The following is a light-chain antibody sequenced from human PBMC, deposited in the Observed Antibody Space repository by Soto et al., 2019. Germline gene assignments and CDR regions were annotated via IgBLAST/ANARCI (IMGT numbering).Light chain of an antibody. V-gene: IGKV1-8*01. J-gene: IGKJ4*01. Sequence: AIRMTQSPSSFSASTGDRVTITCRASQGISSHLAWYQVKPGKAPRLLIYTASYLESGVPSWFSSSESGSDFTLAIRSLQTEDLAVYYCQQYFSYPLTFGGGTKVEIK. CDR2: TAS. CDR3: QQYFSYPLT. CDR1: QGISSH.